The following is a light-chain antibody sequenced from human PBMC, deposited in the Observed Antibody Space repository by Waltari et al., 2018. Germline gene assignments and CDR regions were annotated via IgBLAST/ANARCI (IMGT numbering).Light chain of an antibody. J-gene: IGLJ2*01. CDR3: CSYAGSSTFT. V-gene: IGLV2-23*02. CDR2: EVY. CDR1: SSHLGSYDL. Sequence: QSALTQPASVSGSPGQSITISCTGTSSHLGSYDLVAWYQQHPGKAPKLMIYEVYKRPSGVSNRFSGSKSGNTASMTISGLQAEDEADYYCCSYAGSSTFTFGGGTKLTVL.